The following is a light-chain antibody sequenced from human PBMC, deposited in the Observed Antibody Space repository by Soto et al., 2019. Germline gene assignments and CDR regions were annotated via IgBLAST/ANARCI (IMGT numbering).Light chain of an antibody. V-gene: IGKV1-39*01. CDR3: QQSYSTPMLT. CDR2: AAS. CDR1: QSISIY. J-gene: IGKJ4*01. Sequence: DIQMTQSPSSLSASVGDRVTITCRASQSISIYLNWYQQKPGKAPKFLFYAASSLQSGVPSRFSGSGSGTDFTLTISILQPEDFATYYCQQSYSTPMLTFGGGTKVEIK.